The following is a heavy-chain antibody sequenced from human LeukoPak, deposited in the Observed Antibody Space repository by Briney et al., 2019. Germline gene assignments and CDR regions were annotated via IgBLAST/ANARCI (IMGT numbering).Heavy chain of an antibody. Sequence: PGRSLRLSCAASGFTFSNYAIHWVRRAPGKGLEWVAVISYDGSNKNYADSVKGRFTTSRDNSKNTLYLQMNSLRTEDTAVYYCARARGASGGSDPLDYWGQGTLVTISS. CDR1: GFTFSNYA. J-gene: IGHJ4*02. CDR3: ARARGASGGSDPLDY. D-gene: IGHD1-26*01. CDR2: ISYDGSNK. V-gene: IGHV3-30-3*01.